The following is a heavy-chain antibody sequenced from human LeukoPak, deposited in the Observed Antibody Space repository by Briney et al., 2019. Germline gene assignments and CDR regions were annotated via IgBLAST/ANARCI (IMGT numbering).Heavy chain of an antibody. CDR2: LYSGGNT. CDR1: GFTFSSYA. D-gene: IGHD3-22*01. V-gene: IGHV3-23*03. Sequence: GGSLRLSCAASGFTFSSYAMSWVRQAPGKGLECVSGLYSGGNTYYVDSVKGRLTISRDSSKNTLYLQMNSLRADDTALYYCARSDYFDGSGYPPAFDYWGQGTLVTVSS. CDR3: ARSDYFDGSGYPPAFDY. J-gene: IGHJ4*02.